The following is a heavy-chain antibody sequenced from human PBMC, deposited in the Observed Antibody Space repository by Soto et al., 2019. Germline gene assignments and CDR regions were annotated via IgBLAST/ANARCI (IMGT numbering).Heavy chain of an antibody. J-gene: IGHJ4*02. CDR1: GFTFSRYW. CDR3: ARDGYSSSWYTFDD. Sequence: GGSLRLSCAASGFTFSRYWMHWVRQAPGKGLVWVSRIKSDGSSTSYADSVKGRFTISRDNAKNTLYLQMNSLRAEDTAVYYCARDGYSSSWYTFDDRGQGTLVTVSS. V-gene: IGHV3-74*01. D-gene: IGHD6-13*01. CDR2: IKSDGSST.